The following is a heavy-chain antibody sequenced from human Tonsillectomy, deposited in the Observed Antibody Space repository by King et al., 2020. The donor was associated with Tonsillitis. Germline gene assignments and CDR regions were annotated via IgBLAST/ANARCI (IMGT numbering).Heavy chain of an antibody. CDR1: GYTFTGHY. CDR3: ARGGLPTYDY. J-gene: IGHJ4*02. V-gene: IGHV1-2*04. CDR2: INPNNGDT. Sequence: HVQLVQSGAEVKKPGASVKVSCMASGYTFTGHYFHWVRQAPGQGLEWMGWINPNNGDTNDAQKFRGWVTMTGDTSISTAFMELSSLRPDDTAVYYCARGGLPTYDYWGQGTLVIVSS.